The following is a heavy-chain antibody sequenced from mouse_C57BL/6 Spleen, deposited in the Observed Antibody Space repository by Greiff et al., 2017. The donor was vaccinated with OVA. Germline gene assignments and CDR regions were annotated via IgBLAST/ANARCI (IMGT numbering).Heavy chain of an antibody. CDR3: AKGRDYSNYGYFGV. CDR2: IHPNSGST. Sequence: VQLQQSGAELVKPGASVKLSCKASGYTFTSYWMHWVKQRPGQGLEWIGMIHPNSGSTNYNEKFKSKATLTVDKSSSTAYMQLSSLTSEDSAVYYCAKGRDYSNYGYFGVWGTGTTVTVSS. V-gene: IGHV1-64*01. D-gene: IGHD2-5*01. CDR1: GYTFTSYW. J-gene: IGHJ1*03.